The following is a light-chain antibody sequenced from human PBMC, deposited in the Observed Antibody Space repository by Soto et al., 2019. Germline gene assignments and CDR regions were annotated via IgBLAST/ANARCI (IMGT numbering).Light chain of an antibody. V-gene: IGLV2-11*01. J-gene: IGLJ2*01. Sequence: QSVLTQPRSVSGSPGQSVTISCTGSYSDIGIYDYVSWYQNHPGIAPKLIIYDVTKRPSGVPDRFSGSKSGTTASLTISGLQAEDEADYYCCSFAGSDVVFGGGTKLTVL. CDR1: YSDIGIYDY. CDR2: DVT. CDR3: CSFAGSDVV.